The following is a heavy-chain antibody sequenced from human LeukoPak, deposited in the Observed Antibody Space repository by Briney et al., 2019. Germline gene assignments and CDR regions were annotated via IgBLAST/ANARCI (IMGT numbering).Heavy chain of an antibody. D-gene: IGHD2-15*01. CDR3: ARDRRRVVAASTFDY. CDR2: ISPYNGNT. J-gene: IGHJ4*02. Sequence: AASVKVSCKASGYTFTNYGISGVREAPGQGLEWRGWISPYNGNTNYAQELQGRVTMTTDTSTSTAYMELRSLRSDDTAVYYCARDRRRVVAASTFDYWGQGTLVTVSS. V-gene: IGHV1-18*01. CDR1: GYTFTNYG.